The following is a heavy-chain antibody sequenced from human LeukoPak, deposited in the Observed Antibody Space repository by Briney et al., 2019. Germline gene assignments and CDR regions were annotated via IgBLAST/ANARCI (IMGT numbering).Heavy chain of an antibody. V-gene: IGHV1-2*02. D-gene: IGHD2-15*01. Sequence: GASVKVSCKASGYTFTGYYMHWVRQAPGQGLEWMEWINPNSGGTNYAQKFQGRVTMTRDTSISTAYMELSRLRSDDTAVYYCASEYCSGGSCYSDGTGWFDPWGQGTLVTVSS. CDR2: INPNSGGT. J-gene: IGHJ5*02. CDR1: GYTFTGYY. CDR3: ASEYCSGGSCYSDGTGWFDP.